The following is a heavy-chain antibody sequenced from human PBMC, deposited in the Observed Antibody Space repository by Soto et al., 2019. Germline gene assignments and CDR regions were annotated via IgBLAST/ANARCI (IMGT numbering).Heavy chain of an antibody. J-gene: IGHJ2*01. CDR1: GFTFTTYA. D-gene: IGHD2-8*01. CDR2: INSSGGRT. Sequence: PGGSLRLSCAASGFTFTTYAVSWVRQAPGKGLEWVSGINSSGGRTYYADSVKGRFTISRDNSKNTLYLQMNSLRAEDTAVYYCAKDNGLAGTSDWFFDLWGRGTLVTVSS. CDR3: AKDNGLAGTSDWFFDL. V-gene: IGHV3-23*01.